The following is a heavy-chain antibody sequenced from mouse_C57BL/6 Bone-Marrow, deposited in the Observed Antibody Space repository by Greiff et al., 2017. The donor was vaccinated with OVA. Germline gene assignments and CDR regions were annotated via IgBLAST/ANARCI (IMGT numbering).Heavy chain of an antibody. Sequence: EVKVVESGGGLVKPGGSLKLSCAASGFTFSDYGMHWVRQAPETGLEWVAYISSGSSTTYYADPVTGRFTISRDKANSTLFLQMTSLRSEDTAMYYCARGPNDGRYLYFDVWGTGTTVTVSS. CDR3: ARGPNDGRYLYFDV. V-gene: IGHV5-17*01. CDR1: GFTFSDYG. D-gene: IGHD2-3*01. CDR2: ISSGSSTT. J-gene: IGHJ1*03.